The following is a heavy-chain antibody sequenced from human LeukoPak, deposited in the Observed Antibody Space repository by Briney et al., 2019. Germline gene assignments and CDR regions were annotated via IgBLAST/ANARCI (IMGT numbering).Heavy chain of an antibody. V-gene: IGHV4-61*02. D-gene: IGHD6-6*01. J-gene: IGHJ4*02. Sequence: SETLSLTCTVSGGSISSGSYYWSWFRQPAGKGLEWIGRIYTSGSNNYNPSLKSRVTMSVDTSKNQFSLKLSSVTAADTAMYYCARDNEVAARSFDYRGQGTLVTVSS. CDR1: GGSISSGSYY. CDR3: ARDNEVAARSFDY. CDR2: IYTSGSN.